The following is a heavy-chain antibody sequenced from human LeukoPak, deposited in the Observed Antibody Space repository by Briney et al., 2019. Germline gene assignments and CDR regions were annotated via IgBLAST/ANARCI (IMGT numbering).Heavy chain of an antibody. CDR1: GYTFSSYY. V-gene: IGHV1-2*02. Sequence: GASVKVSCKASGYTFSSYYMHRLRLAPGQGLEWLGWINPNSGGTKYAQKFQGRVTMTRDTSISTAYMEVSSLRSDDTAVYYCGRDLEQWRGRMDVWGQGTTVTVSS. J-gene: IGHJ6*02. CDR3: GRDLEQWRGRMDV. CDR2: INPNSGGT. D-gene: IGHD6-19*01.